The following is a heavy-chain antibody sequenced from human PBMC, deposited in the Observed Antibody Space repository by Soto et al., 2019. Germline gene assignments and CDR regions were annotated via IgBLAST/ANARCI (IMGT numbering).Heavy chain of an antibody. CDR3: ARGIATGQLDP. Sequence: SVKVSCKASGYTFTRYTMNWVLQAPGQRLEWMGWINPDNGNTKSSQKFQDRVIITRDTSASTAYMDLSSLRSEDTAVYYCARGIATGQLDPWGQGTLVTVSS. D-gene: IGHD2-15*01. CDR2: INPDNGNT. J-gene: IGHJ5*02. V-gene: IGHV1-3*01. CDR1: GYTFTRYT.